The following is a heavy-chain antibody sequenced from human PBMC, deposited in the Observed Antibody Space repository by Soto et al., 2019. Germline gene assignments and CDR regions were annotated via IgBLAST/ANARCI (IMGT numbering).Heavy chain of an antibody. CDR2: VTNSGSNT. J-gene: IGHJ4*02. Sequence: QPGGSLRLSCAASGFTFSGYAMNWVRQAPGKGLEWVSGVTNSGSNTYYPDSVKGRFTISRDNSKNTLYLQMNSLRAEDTAIYYCAKGGRTYGTDWTFDSWGQGTLVTVSS. V-gene: IGHV3-23*01. CDR1: GFTFSGYA. D-gene: IGHD3-9*01. CDR3: AKGGRTYGTDWTFDS.